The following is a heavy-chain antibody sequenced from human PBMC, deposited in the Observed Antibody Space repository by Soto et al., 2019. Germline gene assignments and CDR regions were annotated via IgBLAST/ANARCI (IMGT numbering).Heavy chain of an antibody. CDR3: ARDAEDTAMVTDYYYYYGMDV. V-gene: IGHV1-69*01. J-gene: IGHJ6*02. CDR2: IIPIFGTA. Sequence: QVQLVQSGAEVKKPGSSVKVSCKASGGTFSSYAISWVRQAPGQGLEWMGGIIPIFGTANYAQQFQGRVTITADESTSTAYMELSSLRSEDTAVYYCARDAEDTAMVTDYYYYYGMDVWGQGTTVTVSS. CDR1: GGTFSSYA. D-gene: IGHD5-18*01.